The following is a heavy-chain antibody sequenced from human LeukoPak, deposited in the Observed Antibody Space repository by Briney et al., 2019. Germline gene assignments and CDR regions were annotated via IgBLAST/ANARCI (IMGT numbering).Heavy chain of an antibody. CDR1: GFTFSSYA. V-gene: IGHV3-30-3*01. CDR3: ARDRGGIVVVPAAAFDP. Sequence: GGSLRPSCAASGFTFSSYAMHWVRQAPGKGLEWVAVISYDGSNKYYADSVKGRFTISRDNSKNTLYLQMNSLRAEDTAVYYCARDRGGIVVVPAAAFDPWGQGTLVTVSS. D-gene: IGHD2-2*01. J-gene: IGHJ5*02. CDR2: ISYDGSNK.